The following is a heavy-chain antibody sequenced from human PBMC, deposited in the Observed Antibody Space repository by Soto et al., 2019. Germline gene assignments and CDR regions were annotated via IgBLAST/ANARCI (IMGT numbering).Heavy chain of an antibody. V-gene: IGHV3-23*01. CDR2: ISDGSGTT. CDR3: AKCSRGLVVPAAMS. CDR1: GFTDSSYA. Sequence: EVQLLESGGGLVQPRGSLRLSCAASGFTDSSYAMSWVRQPPGKGQEWVSAISDGSGTTYYAASVKGLFTISRATSKHAATLQMYRLRAEHTAVYYCAKCSRGLVVPAAMSWGRGPLFTVSP. J-gene: IGHJ4*02. D-gene: IGHD2-2*01.